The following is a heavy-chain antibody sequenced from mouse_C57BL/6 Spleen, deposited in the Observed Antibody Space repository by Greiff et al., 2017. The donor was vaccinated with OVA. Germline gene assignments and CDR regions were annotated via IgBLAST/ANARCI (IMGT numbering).Heavy chain of an antibody. CDR3: TILIYYGNLFAY. J-gene: IGHJ3*01. CDR1: GYTFTSYW. D-gene: IGHD2-1*01. Sequence: EVQLQESGTVLARPGASVKMSCKTSGYTFTSYWMHWVKQRPGQGLEWIGAIYPGNSDTSYNQKFKGKAKLTAVTSASTAYMELSSLTNEDSAVYYCTILIYYGNLFAYWGQGTLVTVSA. V-gene: IGHV1-5*01. CDR2: IYPGNSDT.